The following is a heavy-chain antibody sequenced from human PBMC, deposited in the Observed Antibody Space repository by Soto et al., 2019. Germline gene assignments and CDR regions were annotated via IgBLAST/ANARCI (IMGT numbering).Heavy chain of an antibody. CDR3: TTESQNYYYFWSGYFSRDPYGMDV. V-gene: IGHV3-15*07. J-gene: IGHJ6*02. D-gene: IGHD3-3*01. CDR2: RKNKTDGGTT. CDR1: RLTFSNSW. Sequence: GALRLSFAAFRLTFSNSWRDWVLPAPGNRLEGVGPRKNKTDGGTTDYAAPVKGRFTISRDDSKNTLYLQMNSLKTEDTAVYYCTTESQNYYYFWSGYFSRDPYGMDVWGQGTTVTVSS.